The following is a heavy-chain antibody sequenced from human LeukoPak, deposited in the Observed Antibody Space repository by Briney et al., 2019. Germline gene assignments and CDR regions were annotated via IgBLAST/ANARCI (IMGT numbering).Heavy chain of an antibody. V-gene: IGHV3-53*01. CDR1: GFTVSSNY. CDR3: ARAGYDFWSGYSYFDY. CDR2: IYSGGST. J-gene: IGHJ4*02. Sequence: GGSLRLSCAASGFTVSSNYMSWVRQAPGKGLEWVSVIYSGGSTYYADSVKGRFTISRDNSKNTLYLQMNSLRAEDTAVYYCARAGYDFWSGYSYFDYWGQGTLVTVSS. D-gene: IGHD3-3*01.